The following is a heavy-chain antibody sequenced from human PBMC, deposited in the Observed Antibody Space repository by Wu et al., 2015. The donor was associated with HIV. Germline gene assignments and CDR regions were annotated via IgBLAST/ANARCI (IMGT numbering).Heavy chain of an antibody. J-gene: IGHJ4*02. CDR2: INPNSGGT. CDR1: GYTFTGYY. Sequence: QVQLVQSGAEVKKPGASVKVSCKASGYTFTGYYMHWVRQAPGQGLEWMGWINPNSGGTNYAQKFQGRVTMTRDTSISTAYMELSRLRSDDTAVYYCARGPSPYYYDSSGHVDYWGQGTLVTVSS. V-gene: IGHV1-2*02. D-gene: IGHD3-22*01. CDR3: ARGPSPYYYDSSGHVDY.